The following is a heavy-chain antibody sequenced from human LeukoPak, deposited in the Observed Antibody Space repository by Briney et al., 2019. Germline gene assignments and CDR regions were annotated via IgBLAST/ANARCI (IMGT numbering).Heavy chain of an antibody. CDR3: ARDRYSSGFDAFDI. V-gene: IGHV3-74*01. Sequence: PGGSLRLSCVASGFTFSSYWMHWVRQDPRKGLVWVSRISGDGRNINYADSVRGRFTISRDNAKNTLYLQMNTLRVEDTAVYYCARDRYSSGFDAFDIWGQGTMVTVSS. J-gene: IGHJ3*02. CDR2: ISGDGRNI. D-gene: IGHD6-19*01. CDR1: GFTFSSYW.